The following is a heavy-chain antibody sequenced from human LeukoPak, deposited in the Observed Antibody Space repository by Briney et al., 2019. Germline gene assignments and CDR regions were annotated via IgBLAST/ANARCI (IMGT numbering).Heavy chain of an antibody. J-gene: IGHJ4*02. Sequence: GGSLRLSCAASGFTFSSYAMSWVRQAPGKGLEWVSAISGSGGSTYYADSVKGRFTISRDNSKNTLYLQMNSLKTEDTAVYYCTTGITIFGVVIINDYWGQGTLVTVSS. CDR3: TTGITIFGVVIINDY. V-gene: IGHV3-23*01. CDR2: ISGSGGST. CDR1: GFTFSSYA. D-gene: IGHD3-3*01.